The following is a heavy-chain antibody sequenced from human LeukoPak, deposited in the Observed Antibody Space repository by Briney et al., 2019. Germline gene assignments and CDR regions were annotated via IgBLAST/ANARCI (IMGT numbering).Heavy chain of an antibody. CDR2: IYTSGST. D-gene: IGHD6-13*01. J-gene: IGHJ1*01. V-gene: IGHV4-4*09. Sequence: SETLSLTCDVSGASISGYWWSWIRQPAGKGLEWIGYIYTSGSTKYNPSLKSRVTISVDTSKNQFSLKLSSVTAADTAVYYCARHSIATAGHFQHWGQGTMVTVSS. CDR3: ARHSIATAGHFQH. CDR1: GASISGYW.